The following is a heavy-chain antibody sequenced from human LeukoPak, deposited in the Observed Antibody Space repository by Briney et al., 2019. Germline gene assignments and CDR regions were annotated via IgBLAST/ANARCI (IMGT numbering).Heavy chain of an antibody. D-gene: IGHD3-3*01. CDR1: GGSISSGSYY. V-gene: IGHV4-61*02. Sequence: SETLSLTCTVSGGSISSGSYYWSWIRQPAGEGLEWIGRIYTSGSTNYNPSLKSRVTISVDTSKNQFSLKLSSVTAAGAAVYYCAREIILEWSPPTSVFGYWGQGTLVTVSS. J-gene: IGHJ4*02. CDR3: AREIILEWSPPTSVFGY. CDR2: IYTSGST.